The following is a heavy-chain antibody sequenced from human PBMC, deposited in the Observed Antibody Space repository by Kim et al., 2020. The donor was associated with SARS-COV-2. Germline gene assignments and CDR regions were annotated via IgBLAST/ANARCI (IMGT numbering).Heavy chain of an antibody. CDR1: GFTFSSYA. J-gene: IGHJ6*02. CDR3: AKGPGRVVVTSSGAGMDV. Sequence: GGSLRLSCAASGFTFSSYAMSWVRQAPGKGLEWVSAISGSGGSTYYADSVKGRFTISRDNSKNTLYLQMNSLRAEDTAVYYCAKGPGRVVVTSSGAGMDVWGQGTTVTVSS. V-gene: IGHV3-23*01. CDR2: ISGSGGST. D-gene: IGHD2-21*02.